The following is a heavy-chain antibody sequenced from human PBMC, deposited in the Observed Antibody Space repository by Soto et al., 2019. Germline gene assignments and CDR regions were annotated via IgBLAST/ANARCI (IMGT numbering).Heavy chain of an antibody. V-gene: IGHV3-33*01. CDR1: GFTFSSYG. D-gene: IGHD5-18*01. CDR2: IWYDGSNK. Sequence: GGSLRLSCAASGFTFSSYGMHWVRQAPGKGLEWVAVIWYDGSNKYYADSVKGRFTISRDNSKNTLYLQMNSLRAEDTAVYYCARGPRGYSYGPFDYWGQGTLVTGSS. J-gene: IGHJ4*02. CDR3: ARGPRGYSYGPFDY.